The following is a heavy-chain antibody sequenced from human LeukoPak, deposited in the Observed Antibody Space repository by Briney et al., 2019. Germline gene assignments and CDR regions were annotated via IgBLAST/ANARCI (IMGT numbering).Heavy chain of an antibody. CDR1: GGSFSGYY. V-gene: IGHV4-34*01. CDR2: INHSGST. CDR3: ARGLKGYCSGGSCSWFDP. D-gene: IGHD2-15*01. Sequence: SETLSLTCAVYGGSFSGYYWSWIRQPPGKGLEWIGEINHSGSTIYNPSLKSRVTISVDTSKNQFSLKLSSVTAADTAVYYCARGLKGYCSGGSCSWFDPWGQGTLVTVSS. J-gene: IGHJ5*02.